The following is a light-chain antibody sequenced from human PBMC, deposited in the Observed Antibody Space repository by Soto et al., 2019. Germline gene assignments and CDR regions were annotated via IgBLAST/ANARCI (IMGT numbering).Light chain of an antibody. CDR1: QGFXSN. V-gene: IGKV3-15*01. J-gene: IGKJ5*01. CDR3: QQYQKGTSP. CDR2: CAS. Sequence: IEMTQSPSSVSESPGERATLSCRASQGFXSNFGWYQQKPGQAPRMLXACASTMATGSPARLSGSGSVTEFTLTISSLHSEYFAVYYFQQYQKGTSPFGQGTRLEIK.